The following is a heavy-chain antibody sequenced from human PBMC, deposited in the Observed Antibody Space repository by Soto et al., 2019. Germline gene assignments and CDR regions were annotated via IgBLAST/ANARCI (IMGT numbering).Heavy chain of an antibody. J-gene: IGHJ5*02. V-gene: IGHV1-18*01. CDR3: ARDPHEYWTSYWFDP. CDR2: ISAYDGKT. CDR1: GGTLRSYS. Sequence: SVKVSRQGSGGTLRSYSIYWVAQAPGQGLELMGWISAYDGKTTYAEKFQGRVTMTTDESTSTAYMELRSLRSDDTAVYYCARDPHEYWTSYWFDPWGQGTLVTVSS. D-gene: IGHD3-3*01.